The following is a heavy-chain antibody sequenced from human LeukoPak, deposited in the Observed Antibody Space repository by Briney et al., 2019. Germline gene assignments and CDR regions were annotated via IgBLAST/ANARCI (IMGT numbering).Heavy chain of an antibody. CDR1: GGTFSSYA. Sequence: SVKVSCKASGGTFSSYAISWVRQAPGRGLEWMGGIIPIFGTANYAQKFQGRVTITADESTSTAYMELSSLRSEDTAVYYCARDYSSSWSNSHRWDYWGQGTLVTVSS. CDR3: ARDYSSSWSNSHRWDY. J-gene: IGHJ4*02. D-gene: IGHD6-13*01. CDR2: IIPIFGTA. V-gene: IGHV1-69*13.